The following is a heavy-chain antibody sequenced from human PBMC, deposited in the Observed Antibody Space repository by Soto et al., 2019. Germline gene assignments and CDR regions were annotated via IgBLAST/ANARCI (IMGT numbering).Heavy chain of an antibody. Sequence: GESLKISCKGSGYSFTSYWISWVRQMPGKGLEWMGRIDPSDSYTNYSPSFQGHVTISADKSISTAYLQWSSLKASDTAMYYCARLAMVRGVPTYGMGVWGQGTTVTVSS. CDR3: ARLAMVRGVPTYGMGV. D-gene: IGHD3-10*01. CDR2: IDPSDSYT. CDR1: GYSFTSYW. J-gene: IGHJ6*02. V-gene: IGHV5-10-1*01.